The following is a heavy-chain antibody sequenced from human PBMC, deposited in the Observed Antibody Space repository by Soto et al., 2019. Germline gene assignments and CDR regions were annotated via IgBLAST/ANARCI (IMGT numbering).Heavy chain of an antibody. D-gene: IGHD2-2*01. CDR1: GYTFTSYY. CDR3: ARDPEEGYCSSTSCHGANAFDI. V-gene: IGHV1-46*01. Sequence: QVQLVQSGAEVKKPGASVKVSCKASGYTFTSYYMHWVRQAPGQGLEWMGIIKPSGGSTSYAQKFQGRVTMTRDTSTSTVYMELSSLRSEDTAVYYCARDPEEGYCSSTSCHGANAFDIWGQGTMVTVSS. J-gene: IGHJ3*02. CDR2: IKPSGGST.